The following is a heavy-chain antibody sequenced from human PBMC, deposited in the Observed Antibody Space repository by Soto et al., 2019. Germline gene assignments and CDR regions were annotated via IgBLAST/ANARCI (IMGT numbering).Heavy chain of an antibody. D-gene: IGHD3-3*01. CDR3: ARTTRYDLWSGYYY. V-gene: IGHV3-30-3*01. CDR2: ISYDGSNK. CDR1: GFTFSSYA. J-gene: IGHJ4*02. Sequence: QVQLVESGGGVVQPGRSLRLSCAASGFTFSSYAMHWVRQAPGKGLEWVAVISYDGSNKYYADCVKGRFTISRDNSKNTLYLQMNSLRAEDTAVYYCARTTRYDLWSGYYYWGQGTLVTVSS.